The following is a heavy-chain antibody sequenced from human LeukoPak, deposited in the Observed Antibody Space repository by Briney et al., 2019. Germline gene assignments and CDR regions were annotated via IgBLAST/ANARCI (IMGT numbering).Heavy chain of an antibody. CDR1: GYTFTSYA. Sequence: GASVKVSCKASGYTFTSYAMNWVRQAPGQGLEWMGWINPNSGGTNYAQKFQGRVTMTRDTSISTAYMELSRLRSDDTAVYYCARVLGGGWYWFDPWGQGTLVTVSS. V-gene: IGHV1-2*02. CDR3: ARVLGGGWYWFDP. J-gene: IGHJ5*02. D-gene: IGHD6-19*01. CDR2: INPNSGGT.